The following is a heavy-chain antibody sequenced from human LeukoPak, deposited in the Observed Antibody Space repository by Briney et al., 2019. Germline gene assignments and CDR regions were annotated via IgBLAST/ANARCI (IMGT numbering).Heavy chain of an antibody. CDR3: ARDDSSGPYDY. CDR1: GFTVSRKY. Sequence: PGGSLRLSCAASGFTVSRKYMSWVRQAPGKGLEWVSVIHSDGNTNYADSVKGRFTISRDNSKNTVYLQMNSLRDEDTAMYYCARDDSSGPYDYWGQGTLVTVSS. J-gene: IGHJ4*02. CDR2: IHSDGNT. D-gene: IGHD3-10*01. V-gene: IGHV3-53*01.